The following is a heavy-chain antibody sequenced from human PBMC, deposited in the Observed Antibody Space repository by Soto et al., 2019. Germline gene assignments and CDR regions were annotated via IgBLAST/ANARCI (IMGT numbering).Heavy chain of an antibody. CDR3: ARETPVPDSSGPGSDPDRARDY. CDR2: IYYSGST. CDR1: GGSISSGDYY. V-gene: IGHV4-30-4*01. D-gene: IGHD3-22*01. J-gene: IGHJ4*02. Sequence: QVQLQESGPGLVKPSQTLSLTCTVSGGSISSGDYYWSWIRQPPGKGLEWIGYIYYSGSTYYNPSLKSRVTISVDTSKNQFALKLGSVTAADTAVYYCARETPVPDSSGPGSDPDRARDYWGQGTLVTVSS.